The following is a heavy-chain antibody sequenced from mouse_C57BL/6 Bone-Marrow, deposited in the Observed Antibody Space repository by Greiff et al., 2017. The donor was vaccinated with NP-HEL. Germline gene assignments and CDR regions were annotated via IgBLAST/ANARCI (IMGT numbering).Heavy chain of an antibody. Sequence: EVNVVESGEGLVKPGGSLKLSCAASGFTFSSYAMSWVRQTPEKRLEWVAYISSGGDYIYYADTVKGRVTISRDNARNTLYLQMSSLKSEDTAMYYCTRDCRRGAMDYWGQGTSVTVSS. J-gene: IGHJ4*01. CDR3: TRDCRRGAMDY. V-gene: IGHV5-9-1*02. CDR2: ISSGGDYI. CDR1: GFTFSSYA. D-gene: IGHD3-3*01.